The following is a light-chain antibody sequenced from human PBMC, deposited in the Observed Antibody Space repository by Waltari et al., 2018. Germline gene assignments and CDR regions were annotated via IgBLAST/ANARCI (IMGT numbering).Light chain of an antibody. CDR3: SSYTSSSTSWV. CDR1: SSDVGGYNY. CDR2: DVS. Sequence: QSALTQPASVSGSPGQSITISCTGTSSDVGGYNYVSRYQQHPGKAPKLMIYDVSKRPSGVSNRFSGSKSGNTASLTISGLQAEDEADYYCSSYTSSSTSWVFGGGTKLTVL. V-gene: IGLV2-14*01. J-gene: IGLJ3*02.